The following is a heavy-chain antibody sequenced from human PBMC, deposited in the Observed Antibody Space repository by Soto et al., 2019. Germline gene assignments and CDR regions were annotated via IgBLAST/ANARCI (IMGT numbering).Heavy chain of an antibody. CDR2: ISSSGDTI. V-gene: IGHV3-11*01. D-gene: IGHD6-13*01. J-gene: IGHJ4*02. CDR3: ARDKYGSTSGTTLDY. Sequence: GGSLRLSCAASGFTFSDYYMRWIRQAPGKGLEWVSYISSSGDTIYYADSVQGRFTIPRDNAKNSLYLQMNSLRAEDTAVYYCARDKYGSTSGTTLDYWGQGALVTVSS. CDR1: GFTFSDYY.